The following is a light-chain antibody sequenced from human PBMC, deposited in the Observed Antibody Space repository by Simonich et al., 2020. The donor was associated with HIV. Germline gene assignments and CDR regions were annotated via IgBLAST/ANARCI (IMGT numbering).Light chain of an antibody. CDR2: DVG. J-gene: IGLJ3*02. CDR3: SSYTSITTWV. Sequence: QSALTQPASVSGSPGQSITISCTGTYTDVGAYNYVSWYQQFPGKAPKLIIYDVGKRPSGVSRRFSGSKSGNAASLTISGLQAEDEADYYCSSYTSITTWVFGEGTKLTVL. V-gene: IGLV2-14*01. CDR1: YTDVGAYNY.